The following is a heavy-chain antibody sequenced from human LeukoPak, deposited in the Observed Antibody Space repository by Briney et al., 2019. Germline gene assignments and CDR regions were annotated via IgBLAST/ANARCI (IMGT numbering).Heavy chain of an antibody. V-gene: IGHV3-21*01. J-gene: IGHJ4*02. D-gene: IGHD6-19*01. CDR3: AREGSSGRDFDY. CDR2: ISSSSTYI. Sequence: PGGSLRLSCAASGFTFSYYTMNWVRQAPGKGLEWVSSISSSSTYIYYADSLKGRFTISRDNAKNSLYLQMNSLRAEDTAVYYCAREGSSGRDFDYWGQGTLVTVPS. CDR1: GFTFSYYT.